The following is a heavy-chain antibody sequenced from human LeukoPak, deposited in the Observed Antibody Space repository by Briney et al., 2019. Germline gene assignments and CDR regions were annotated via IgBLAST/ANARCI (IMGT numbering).Heavy chain of an antibody. D-gene: IGHD3-22*01. V-gene: IGHV4-34*01. Sequence: KPSETLSLTCAVYGGSFSGYYWSWIRQPPGKGLGWIGEINHSGSTNYNPSLKSRVTISVDTSKNQFSLKLSSVTAADTAVYYCARSIVVVITPPAYYYGMDVWGQGTTVTVSS. CDR2: INHSGST. J-gene: IGHJ6*02. CDR3: ARSIVVVITPPAYYYGMDV. CDR1: GGSFSGYY.